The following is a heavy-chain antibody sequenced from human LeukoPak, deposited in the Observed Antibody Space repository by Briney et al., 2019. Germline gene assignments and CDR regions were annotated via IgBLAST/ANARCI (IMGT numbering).Heavy chain of an antibody. CDR1: GYTFTNYA. CDR3: AREVVDTAMVTPYFDY. V-gene: IGHV7-4-1*02. CDR2: INTNTGNP. Sequence: GASVTVSFKASGYTFTNYAMNWVRQAPGKGVEWMGWINTNTGNPTYGQGFTGRFVFCLDTSVSTAYLQISSLKAEDTAVYYCAREVVDTAMVTPYFDYWGQGTLVTVSS. D-gene: IGHD5-18*01. J-gene: IGHJ4*02.